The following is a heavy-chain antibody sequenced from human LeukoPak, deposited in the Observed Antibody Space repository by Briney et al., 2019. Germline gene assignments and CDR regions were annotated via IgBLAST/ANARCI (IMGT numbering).Heavy chain of an antibody. CDR2: INNIASHI. D-gene: IGHD2/OR15-2a*01. J-gene: IGHJ4*02. Sequence: GSLLLSCAASGFTFSNSAMNWVRQAPGKGLEWVSSINNIASHIYYADSVRGRFTISRDNAKNSVSLQMNNLRAEDTAVYYCTRDATQYLRYGYFDSWGQGILVTVSS. CDR1: GFTFSNSA. CDR3: TRDATQYLRYGYFDS. V-gene: IGHV3-21*01.